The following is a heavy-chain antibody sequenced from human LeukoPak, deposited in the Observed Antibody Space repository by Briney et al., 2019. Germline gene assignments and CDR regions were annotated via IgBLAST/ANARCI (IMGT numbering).Heavy chain of an antibody. J-gene: IGHJ4*02. CDR2: VHLDGRT. CDR1: GGSVSSTNW. V-gene: IGHV4-4*02. CDR3: ARDGTSTDDY. D-gene: IGHD2-2*01. Sequence: SETLSLTCAVSGGSVSSTNWWTWFRQPPGKGLEWIGEVHLDGRTNYNPSLTGRLTMSVDLYENHISLKLTSVTAADTAVYYCARDGTSTDDYWGQGTLVTVSS.